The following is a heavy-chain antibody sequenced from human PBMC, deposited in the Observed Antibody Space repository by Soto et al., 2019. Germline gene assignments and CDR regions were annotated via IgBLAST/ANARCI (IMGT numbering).Heavy chain of an antibody. Sequence: PGESLKISCKGSGYRFTNYWIGWVRQMPGKGLEWMGVIYPGDSDTRYSPSFQGQVTISADKSISTAYLQWSSLKASDTAIYYCASTDVVSTIDDGRAAFDIWGQGTMVTVSS. CDR1: GYRFTNYW. D-gene: IGHD2-21*01. CDR3: ASTDVVSTIDDGRAAFDI. J-gene: IGHJ3*02. V-gene: IGHV5-51*01. CDR2: IYPGDSDT.